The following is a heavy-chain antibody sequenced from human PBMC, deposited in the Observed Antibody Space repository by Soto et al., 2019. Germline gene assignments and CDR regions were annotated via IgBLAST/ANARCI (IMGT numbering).Heavy chain of an antibody. Sequence: GGSLRLSCTASGFTFGDYAMSWFRQAPGKGLEWVGFIRSKAYGGTTEYAASVKGRFTISRDDSKSIAYLQMNSLKTEDTAVYYCTRDSSFFQQWLVLKTVNLFDPWGQGTLVTVSS. CDR2: IRSKAYGGTT. V-gene: IGHV3-49*03. D-gene: IGHD6-19*01. CDR3: TRDSSFFQQWLVLKTVNLFDP. CDR1: GFTFGDYA. J-gene: IGHJ5*02.